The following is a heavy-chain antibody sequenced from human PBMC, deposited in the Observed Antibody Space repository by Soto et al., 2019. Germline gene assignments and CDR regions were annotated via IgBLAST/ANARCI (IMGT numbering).Heavy chain of an antibody. J-gene: IGHJ4*02. D-gene: IGHD1-26*01. CDR3: AWNMVGENYFGC. CDR1: GGSISGYY. CDR2: IYYSGST. Sequence: LSLTCTVSGGSISGYYWSWIRQPPGKGLEWIGYIYYSGSTNYNPSLKSRVTISVDTSKNQFSLKLSCVTAADTAVYYCAWNMVGENYFGCWGQGTRGIVSS. V-gene: IGHV4-59*08.